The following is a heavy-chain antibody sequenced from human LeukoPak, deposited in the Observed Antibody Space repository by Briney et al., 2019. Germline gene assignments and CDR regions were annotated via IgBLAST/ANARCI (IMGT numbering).Heavy chain of an antibody. J-gene: IGHJ6*03. Sequence: ASVKVSCKASGYTFTSYGISWVRQAPGQGLEWMGWISAYNGNTNYAQKLQGRVTMTTDTSTSTAYMELRSLRSDVTAVYYCAFGAITMVRGTNYYYYYMDVWGKGTTVTVSS. D-gene: IGHD3-10*01. CDR3: AFGAITMVRGTNYYYYYMDV. V-gene: IGHV1-18*01. CDR2: ISAYNGNT. CDR1: GYTFTSYG.